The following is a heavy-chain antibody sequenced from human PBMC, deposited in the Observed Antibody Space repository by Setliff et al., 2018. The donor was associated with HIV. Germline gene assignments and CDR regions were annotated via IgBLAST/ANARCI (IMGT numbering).Heavy chain of an antibody. CDR3: ARDSGRSFPTAFDI. Sequence: SETLSLTCSVSGGSVGSGSYYWSWIRQSPGKGLEWLGYIYYSGSTTYNPSLRSRVTISVDTSKNQFSLKLSSVTAADTAVYYCARDSGRSFPTAFDIWGQGTMVTVSS. D-gene: IGHD2-15*01. J-gene: IGHJ3*02. V-gene: IGHV4-61*01. CDR1: GGSVGSGSYY. CDR2: IYYSGST.